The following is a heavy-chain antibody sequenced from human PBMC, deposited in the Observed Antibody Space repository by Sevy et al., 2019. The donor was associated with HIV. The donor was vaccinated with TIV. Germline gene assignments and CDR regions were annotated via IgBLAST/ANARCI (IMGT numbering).Heavy chain of an antibody. V-gene: IGHV3-48*02. CDR3: ARWEYYYDSSGFDY. J-gene: IGHJ4*02. CDR1: GFTFSSYS. CDR2: ISSSSSTI. D-gene: IGHD3-22*01. Sequence: GGSLRLSCAASGFTFSSYSMNWVRQALGKGLEWVSYISSSSSTIYYADSVKGRFTISRDNAKNSLYLQMNSLRDEDTAVYYCARWEYYYDSSGFDYWGQGTLVTVSS.